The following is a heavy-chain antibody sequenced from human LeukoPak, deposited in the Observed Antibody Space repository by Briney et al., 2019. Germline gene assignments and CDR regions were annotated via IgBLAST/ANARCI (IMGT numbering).Heavy chain of an antibody. CDR2: ITGSGGST. V-gene: IGHV3-23*01. CDR1: GFTFSSYA. Sequence: GGSLRLSCAASGFTFSSYAMRWVRQAPGKGLEWVSAITGSGGSTYYADSVKGRFTISRDNSKNTLYLQMNSLRAEDTAVYYCANAYGSGSYYNVGDYWGQGTLVTVSS. D-gene: IGHD3-10*01. J-gene: IGHJ4*02. CDR3: ANAYGSGSYYNVGDY.